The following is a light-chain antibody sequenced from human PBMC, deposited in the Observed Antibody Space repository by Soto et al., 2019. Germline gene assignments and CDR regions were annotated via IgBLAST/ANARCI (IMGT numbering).Light chain of an antibody. CDR3: RQSDIPPT. J-gene: IGKJ2*01. CDR2: AAS. Sequence: DISMTQSPSSLSASVGDRVTITCRARQSIRDNLNWYQQKTGKGPKLLIYAASSLQSGVPSRFSGSGTETDFTLTISGLQPEDFATYYCRQSDIPPTFGQGTKVEIK. V-gene: IGKV1-39*01. CDR1: QSIRDN.